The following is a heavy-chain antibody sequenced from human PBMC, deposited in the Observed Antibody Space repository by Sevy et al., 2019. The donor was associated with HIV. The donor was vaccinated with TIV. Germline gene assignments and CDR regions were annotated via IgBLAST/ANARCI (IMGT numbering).Heavy chain of an antibody. Sequence: GGSLRRSCAASGFTFSDHYVDWVRQAPGKGLEWVGRIRNRPNSYTTEYAASVKVRFTISRDDSRNSVYLQKNSLKTQESAVYYYVRRPNCGVGGCQQIGTYCLDVWGKGATVTLSS. J-gene: IGHJ6*03. CDR2: IRNRPNSYTT. CDR1: GFTFSDHY. D-gene: IGHD2-21*01. CDR3: VRRPNCGVGGCQQIGTYCLDV. V-gene: IGHV3-72*01.